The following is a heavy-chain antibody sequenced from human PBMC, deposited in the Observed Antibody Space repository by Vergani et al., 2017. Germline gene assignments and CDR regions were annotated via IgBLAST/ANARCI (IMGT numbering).Heavy chain of an antibody. CDR2: ISSDGSST. CDR1: GFTFSRYW. J-gene: IGHJ4*02. D-gene: IGHD3-10*01. Sequence: EVQLVESGGGLVQPGGSLRLSCAASGFTFSRYWMHWVRQAPGKGLVWVSRISSDGSSTSCADSVKGRFTISRDNAKNTLYLQMNSLRAEDTAVYYCAAVRGAWGXFDYWGQGTLVTVSS. V-gene: IGHV3-74*01. CDR3: AAVRGAWGXFDY.